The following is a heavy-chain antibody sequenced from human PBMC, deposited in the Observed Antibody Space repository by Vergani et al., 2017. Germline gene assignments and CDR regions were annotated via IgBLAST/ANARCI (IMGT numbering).Heavy chain of an antibody. Sequence: EVELVQSGPEMRKPGESLKISCKGSEYSFGNYWIGWVRQMPGKGLEWMGIIYPADSDTRYSPSFQGQVTISADKSISTAFLQWDSLKASDTAMYYCARQVAVAGRWWGPYYYYGMDVWGKGTTVTVSS. J-gene: IGHJ6*04. V-gene: IGHV5-51*01. CDR1: EYSFGNYW. CDR2: IYPADSDT. D-gene: IGHD6-19*01. CDR3: ARQVAVAGRWWGPYYYYGMDV.